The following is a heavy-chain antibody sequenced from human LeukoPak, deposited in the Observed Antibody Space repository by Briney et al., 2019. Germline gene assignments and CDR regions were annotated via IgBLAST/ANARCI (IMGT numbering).Heavy chain of an antibody. D-gene: IGHD6-13*01. CDR1: GFTFNSYW. CDR3: ARESSSWYYFDY. J-gene: IGHJ4*02. V-gene: IGHV3-7*01. Sequence: PGGSLRLSCAASGFTFNSYWMSWVRQAAGKGLEWVANIKEDGSAQYYVDSVKGRFTISRDNAKNSLNLQMNSLRAEDTAVYYCARESSSWYYFDYWGQGTLVTVSS. CDR2: IKEDGSAQ.